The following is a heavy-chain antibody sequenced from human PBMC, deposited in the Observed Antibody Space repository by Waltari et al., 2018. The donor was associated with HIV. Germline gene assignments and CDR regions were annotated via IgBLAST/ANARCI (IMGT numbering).Heavy chain of an antibody. CDR3: ARDWRQPRGVYYGMDV. D-gene: IGHD3-3*01. J-gene: IGHJ6*02. Sequence: EVQVQESGGGLVQPGGSLRLSCAASGFIFSGYWMNCVRQSPGQGLVWVSHISNDGGRTSYADSVKGRFTISRDNAENTLYLQMNSLRGEDTAVYYCARDWRQPRGVYYGMDVWGQGTTVIVSS. V-gene: IGHV3-74*01. CDR1: GFIFSGYW. CDR2: ISNDGGRT.